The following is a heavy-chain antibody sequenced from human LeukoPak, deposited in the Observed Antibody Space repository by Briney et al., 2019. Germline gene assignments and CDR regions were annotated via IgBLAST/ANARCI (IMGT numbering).Heavy chain of an antibody. V-gene: IGHV4-39*07. CDR2: INHSGST. CDR3: ARAARPAFDI. D-gene: IGHD6-6*01. J-gene: IGHJ3*02. CDR1: GGSISSSSYY. Sequence: SETLSLTCTVSGGSISSSSYYWSWIRQPPGKGLEWIGEINHSGSTNYNPSLKSRVTISVDTSKNQFSLKLSSVTAADTAVYYCARAARPAFDIWGQGTMVTVSS.